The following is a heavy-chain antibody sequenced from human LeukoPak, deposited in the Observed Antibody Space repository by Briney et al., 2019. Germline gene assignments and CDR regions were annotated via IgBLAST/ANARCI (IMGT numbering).Heavy chain of an antibody. D-gene: IGHD3-10*01. J-gene: IGHJ4*02. CDR1: GFTFSNSA. CDR3: AKDMYYRGSGSYFNADY. CDR2: ISYDGNNK. Sequence: PGRSLRLSCAASGFTFSNSAMNWVRQAPGKGLEWVAVISYDGNNKYYSDSVRGRFTISRDNSKNTLYLQMNSLRAEDTAVYYCAKDMYYRGSGSYFNADYWGQGTLVTVSS. V-gene: IGHV3-30*18.